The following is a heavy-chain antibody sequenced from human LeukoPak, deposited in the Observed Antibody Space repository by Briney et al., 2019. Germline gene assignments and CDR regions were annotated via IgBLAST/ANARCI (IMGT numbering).Heavy chain of an antibody. CDR1: GFTLSTNA. CDR3: AKWPEGAMDYFDY. V-gene: IGHV3-23*01. CDR2: ISGSGAST. D-gene: IGHD3-16*01. Sequence: GGSLRLSCLTSGFTLSTNAMSWVRQAPGKGLEWISGISGSGASTYYADSVKGRFTISRDNSKNTLYLEMSSLRVEDTAIYYCAKWPEGAMDYFDYWGQGTLVTVSS. J-gene: IGHJ4*02.